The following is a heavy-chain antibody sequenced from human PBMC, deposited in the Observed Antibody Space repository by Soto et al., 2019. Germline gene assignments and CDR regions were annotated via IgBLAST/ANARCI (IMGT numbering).Heavy chain of an antibody. V-gene: IGHV3-23*01. CDR3: ANSPPSSWAYFDY. CDR2: ISGSGDST. CDR1: GFTFSSYA. Sequence: EVQLLESGGGLVQPGGSLRLSCAASGFTFSSYAMSWVRQAPGKGLEWVSTISGSGDSTYYADSVKGRLTISRDNSKNTLYLQMNSLRAEDTAIYSCANSPPSSWAYFDYWGQGTLVTVSS. D-gene: IGHD6-13*01. J-gene: IGHJ4*02.